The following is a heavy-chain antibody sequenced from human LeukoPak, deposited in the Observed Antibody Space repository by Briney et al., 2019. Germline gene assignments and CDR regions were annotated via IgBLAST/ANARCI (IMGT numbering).Heavy chain of an antibody. CDR1: GFTFSSYA. J-gene: IGHJ2*01. Sequence: GGSLRLSCAASGFTFSSYAMLWVRQAPGKGLEWVAVISYDEINKYYADSLKGRFTISRDNSKNTLYLQMDSLRGDDTAVYYCAGKYSSSWYLNWYFDLWGRGTLVTVSS. D-gene: IGHD6-13*01. V-gene: IGHV3-30-3*01. CDR3: AGKYSSSWYLNWYFDL. CDR2: ISYDEINK.